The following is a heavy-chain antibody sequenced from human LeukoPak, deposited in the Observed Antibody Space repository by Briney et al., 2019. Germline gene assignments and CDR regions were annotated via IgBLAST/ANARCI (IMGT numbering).Heavy chain of an antibody. CDR3: ARDGWYEPDYGSANYYYCGMDV. V-gene: IGHV3-30*04. D-gene: IGHD4-17*01. CDR2: ISYDGSNK. J-gene: IGHJ6*02. Sequence: PGSSLRLSCAASGFTFSSYSMHWARQAPGKGLEWVAVISYDGSNKYYADSVKGRFTISGGNSKNTLYLQMNSLRAEDTAVYYCARDGWYEPDYGSANYYYCGMDVWGQGTTVTVSS. CDR1: GFTFSSYS.